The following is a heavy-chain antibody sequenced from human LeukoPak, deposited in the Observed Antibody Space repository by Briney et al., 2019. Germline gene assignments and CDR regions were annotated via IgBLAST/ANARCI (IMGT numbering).Heavy chain of an antibody. V-gene: IGHV4-59*08. D-gene: IGHD4-23*01. CDR2: MYYSGST. J-gene: IGHJ4*02. CDR3: ARRSISGNSWDYFDY. CDR1: GASISSYY. Sequence: SETLSLTCTVSGASISSYYWSWLRQPPGKGLEWIAFMYYSGSTNYNPSLQSRVTISLATSKNQFSLKLSSVTAADTAVYYCARRSISGNSWDYFDYWGQGTLVTVSS.